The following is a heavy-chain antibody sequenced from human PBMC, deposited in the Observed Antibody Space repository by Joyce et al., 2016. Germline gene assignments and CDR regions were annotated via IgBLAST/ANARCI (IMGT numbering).Heavy chain of an antibody. J-gene: IGHJ5*02. D-gene: IGHD2-15*01. CDR3: ARIGYGVSLGNGFDP. CDR1: GFDISGYA. Sequence: QVHLVESGGGVVQPGNSLRLSCVVSGFDISGYAVNWVRQAPGKWLDWVTTISHYGYRRYADSVTGPFTVSRDDSKKMVDLEMNNLRVDDTAIYYCARIGYGVSLGNGFDPWGQGTPVTVSS. CDR2: ISHYGYR. V-gene: IGHV3-30*04.